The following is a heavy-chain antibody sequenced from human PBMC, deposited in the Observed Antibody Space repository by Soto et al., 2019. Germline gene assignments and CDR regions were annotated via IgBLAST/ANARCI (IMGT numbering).Heavy chain of an antibody. V-gene: IGHV3-64*01. Sequence: VGSLRLSCAASGFTFSSYAMHWVRQAPGKGLEYVSVISSNGGSTYYANSVKGRFTISRDNFKNTLYLQMGSLRAEDMAVYYCARGIFDSYGMDVWGQGTTVTVSS. CDR3: ARGIFDSYGMDV. CDR2: ISSNGGST. CDR1: GFTFSSYA. D-gene: IGHD2-15*01. J-gene: IGHJ6*02.